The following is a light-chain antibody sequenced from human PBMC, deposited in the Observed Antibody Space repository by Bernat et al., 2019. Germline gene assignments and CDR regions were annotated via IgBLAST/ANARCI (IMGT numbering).Light chain of an antibody. Sequence: IQMTQSPSSVSASVGDRVSITCRASQDISRWLAWYQHKPGTAPKLLIYAASSLQGGVPSRFSGSGSGTDFTLTISSLQPEDFAIYYCQQGNSFPLTFGGGPKVEIK. J-gene: IGKJ4*02. CDR3: QQGNSFPLT. V-gene: IGKV1-12*01. CDR2: AAS. CDR1: QDISRW.